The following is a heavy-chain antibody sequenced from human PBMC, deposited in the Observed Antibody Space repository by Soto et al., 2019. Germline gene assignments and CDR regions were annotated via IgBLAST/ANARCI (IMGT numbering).Heavy chain of an antibody. D-gene: IGHD3-10*01. CDR1: SGSLSGYQ. CDR2: INDSGNI. J-gene: IGHJ6*03. CDR3: ARGLILWFGELSRRGGYYYYMDV. V-gene: IGHV4-34*01. Sequence: QVQLQQAGAGLLMPSETLSLTCAVYSGSLSGYQWSWIRQTPGKGLEWIGGINDSGNINYNPSLKSRVTILVDSTKKQISLRLYSVTAADTAVYYCARGLILWFGELSRRGGYYYYMDVWGKGTTVTVSS.